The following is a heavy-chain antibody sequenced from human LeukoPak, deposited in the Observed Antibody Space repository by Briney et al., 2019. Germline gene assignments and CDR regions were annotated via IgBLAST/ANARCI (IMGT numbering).Heavy chain of an antibody. Sequence: GASVKVSCKASGYTFTSYGISWVRQAPGQGLEWMGWISAYNGNTNYAQKLQGRVTKTTDTSTSTAYMELRSLRSDDTAVYYCARGGYYDSSGYYNYWGQGTLVTVSS. CDR3: ARGGYYDSSGYYNY. CDR1: GYTFTSYG. J-gene: IGHJ4*02. CDR2: ISAYNGNT. V-gene: IGHV1-18*01. D-gene: IGHD3-22*01.